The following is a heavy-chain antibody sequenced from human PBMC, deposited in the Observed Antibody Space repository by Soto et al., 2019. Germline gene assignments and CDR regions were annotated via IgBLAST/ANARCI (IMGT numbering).Heavy chain of an antibody. CDR1: GYSFTSYW. J-gene: IGHJ6*03. CDR3: ARCQGGYDPYYYYYMDV. CDR2: IYPGDSDT. V-gene: IGHV5-51*01. D-gene: IGHD5-12*01. Sequence: GESLKISCKGSGYSFTSYWIGWVRQMPGKGLEWMGIIYPGDSDTRYSPSFQGQVTISADKSISTAYLQWSSLKASDTAMYYCARCQGGYDPYYYYYMDVWGKGTTVTVSS.